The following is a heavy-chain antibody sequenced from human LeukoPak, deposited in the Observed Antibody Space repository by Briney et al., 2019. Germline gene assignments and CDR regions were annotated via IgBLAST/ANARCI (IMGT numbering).Heavy chain of an antibody. CDR1: GYPFTRHY. CDR3: ARDISLGDNTWWFDP. D-gene: IGHD1-26*01. Sequence: ASVKVSCKSSGYPFTRHYMHWVRQAPGQGLEWMGIINPDGTSTMYAQKFQGRVTMTRDMSTSTDYMELSSLRSEDTAVYYCARDISLGDNTWWFDPWGQGTLVTVSS. CDR2: INPDGTST. J-gene: IGHJ5*02. V-gene: IGHV1-46*01.